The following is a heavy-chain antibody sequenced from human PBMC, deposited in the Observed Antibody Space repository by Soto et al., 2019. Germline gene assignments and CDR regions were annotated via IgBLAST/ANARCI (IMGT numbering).Heavy chain of an antibody. Sequence: SETLSLTCAVYGGSFSGYYWSWIRQPPGKGLEWIGEINHSGSTNYNPSLKSRVTISVDTSKNQFSLKLSSVTAADTAVYYCARDVAARGNGWGQGTLVTVSS. J-gene: IGHJ4*02. CDR3: ARDVAARGNG. CDR2: INHSGST. CDR1: GGSFSGYY. V-gene: IGHV4-34*01. D-gene: IGHD6-6*01.